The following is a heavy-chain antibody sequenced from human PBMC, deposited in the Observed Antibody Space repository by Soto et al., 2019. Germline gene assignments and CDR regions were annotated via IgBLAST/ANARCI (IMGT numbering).Heavy chain of an antibody. D-gene: IGHD6-13*01. Sequence: WXSVKVSYKASCYTFTSYGISWVRQAPVQGLEWMGWISAYNGNTNYAQKLQGRVTMTTDTSTSTAYMELRSLRSDDTAVYYCAREVEQQLDPWGQGTPVTVYS. CDR2: ISAYNGNT. J-gene: IGHJ5*02. V-gene: IGHV1-18*04. CDR3: AREVEQQLDP. CDR1: CYTFTSYG.